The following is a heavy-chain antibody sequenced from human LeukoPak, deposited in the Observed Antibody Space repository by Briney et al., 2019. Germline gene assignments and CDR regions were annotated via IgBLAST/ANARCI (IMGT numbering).Heavy chain of an antibody. CDR1: GGTFSSYA. J-gene: IGHJ6*02. CDR3: ARRYCSGGSCYSDGYYGMDV. D-gene: IGHD2-15*01. V-gene: IGHV1-18*01. Sequence: GASVKVSCKASGGTFSSYAISWVRQAPGQGLEWMGWINAYNGNTNYAQKLQGRVTMTTDTSTNTASMELRSLRSDDTAVYYCARRYCSGGSCYSDGYYGMDVWGQGTTVTVSS. CDR2: INAYNGNT.